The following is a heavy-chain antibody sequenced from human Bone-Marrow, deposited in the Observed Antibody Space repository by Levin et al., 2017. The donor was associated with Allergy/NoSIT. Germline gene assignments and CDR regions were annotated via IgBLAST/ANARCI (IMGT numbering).Heavy chain of an antibody. CDR1: GGSISSSSYY. D-gene: IGHD6-19*01. J-gene: IGHJ4*02. Sequence: SQTLSLTCTVSGGSISSSSYYWGWIRQPPGKGLEWIGSIYYSGSTYYNPSLKSRVTISVDTSKNQFSLKLSSVTAADTAVYYCARQWLVYFDYWGQGTLVTVSS. CDR2: IYYSGST. V-gene: IGHV4-39*07. CDR3: ARQWLVYFDY.